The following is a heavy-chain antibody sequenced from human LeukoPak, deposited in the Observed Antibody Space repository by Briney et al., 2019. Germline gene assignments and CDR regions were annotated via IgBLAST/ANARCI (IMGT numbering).Heavy chain of an antibody. V-gene: IGHV1-8*02. CDR1: GGTFSSYA. Sequence: ASVKVSCKASGGTFSSYAISWVRQATGQGLEWMGWMNPNSGNTGYAQKFQGRVTMTRNTSISTAYMELSSLRSEDTAVYYCASWASYCSSTSCPAGLGYWGQGTLVTVSS. CDR3: ASWASYCSSTSCPAGLGY. CDR2: MNPNSGNT. D-gene: IGHD2-2*01. J-gene: IGHJ4*02.